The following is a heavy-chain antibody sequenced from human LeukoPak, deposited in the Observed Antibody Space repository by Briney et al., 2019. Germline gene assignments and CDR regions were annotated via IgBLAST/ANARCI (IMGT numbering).Heavy chain of an antibody. CDR1: GFTFSSYT. J-gene: IGHJ4*02. D-gene: IGHD3-9*01. CDR2: ISSSSSYM. Sequence: GGSLRLSCAASGFTFSSYTMNWVRQAPGKGLEWVSSISSSSSYMYYADSVKGRFTISRDNAKNSLYLQMNSLRAEDTAVYYCARDSSDYDILTGYFIVGQFDYWGQGTLVTVSS. V-gene: IGHV3-21*01. CDR3: ARDSSDYDILTGYFIVGQFDY.